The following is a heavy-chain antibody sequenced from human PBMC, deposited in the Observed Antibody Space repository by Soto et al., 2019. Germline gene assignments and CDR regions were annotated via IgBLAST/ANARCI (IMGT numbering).Heavy chain of an antibody. J-gene: IGHJ6*03. V-gene: IGHV4-59*01. D-gene: IGHD2-15*01. CDR3: ARGGVAALDYYYYYYMDV. CDR2: IYYSGST. Sequence: SETLSLTCTVPGGSISSYYWSWIRQPPGKGLEWIGYIYYSGSTNYNPSLKSRVTISVDTSKNQFSLKLSSVTAADTAVYYCARGGVAALDYYYYYYMDVWGKGTTVTVSS. CDR1: GGSISSYY.